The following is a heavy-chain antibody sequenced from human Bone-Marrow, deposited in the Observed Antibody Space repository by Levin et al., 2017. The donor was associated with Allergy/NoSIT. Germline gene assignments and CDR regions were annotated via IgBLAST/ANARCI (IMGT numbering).Heavy chain of an antibody. CDR2: SSTSGHII. Sequence: GGSLRLSCVASGFTLSTYEIYWVRQAPGKGLEWVSYSSTSGHIIYYADSVKGRFTLSRDNAMNSLYLQMNSLRVEDTAVYYCARDPVVGADYFDLWGQGTLVTVSS. CDR1: GFTLSTYE. V-gene: IGHV3-48*03. J-gene: IGHJ4*02. CDR3: ARDPVVGADYFDL. D-gene: IGHD1-26*01.